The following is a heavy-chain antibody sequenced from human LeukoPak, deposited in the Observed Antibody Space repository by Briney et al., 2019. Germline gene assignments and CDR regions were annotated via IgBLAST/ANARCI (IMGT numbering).Heavy chain of an antibody. V-gene: IGHV3-53*01. CDR2: IYADGNT. J-gene: IGHJ4*02. Sequence: GGSLRLSCAASGFLVNTNYMTWVRQAPGRGLEWVSFIYADGNTYYADSVKGRFTISRDISKNAVYLQMNSLRAEDTAVYYCARDSYGDANFDSWGQGILVTVSS. CDR3: ARDSYGDANFDS. CDR1: GFLVNTNY. D-gene: IGHD4-17*01.